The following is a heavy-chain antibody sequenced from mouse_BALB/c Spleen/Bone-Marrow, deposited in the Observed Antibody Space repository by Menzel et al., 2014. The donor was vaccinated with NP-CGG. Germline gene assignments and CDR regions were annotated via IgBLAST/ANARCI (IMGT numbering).Heavy chain of an antibody. CDR1: GYAFSSYW. Sequence: VQRVESGAELVRPGSSVKISCKASGYAFSSYWMNWVKQRPGQGLEWIGQIYPGDGDTNCNGNFKDKATLTVDRSSSTAFMQLSSLTSEDSAVYFCARWYRDPHFAMDYWGPGTSVTVSS. D-gene: IGHD2-14*01. V-gene: IGHV1-80*01. J-gene: IGHJ4*01. CDR2: IYPGDGDT. CDR3: ARWYRDPHFAMDY.